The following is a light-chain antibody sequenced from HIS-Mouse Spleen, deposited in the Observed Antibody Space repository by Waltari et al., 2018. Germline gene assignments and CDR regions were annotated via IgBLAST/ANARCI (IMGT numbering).Light chain of an antibody. V-gene: IGLV2-23*01. J-gene: IGLJ3*02. Sequence: QSALTQPSSVSWSPGQAITISCTGTSSDVGSYNLVSWYQQHPGKAPKLMIYEGSKRPSGVSNRFSGSTSGNTASLTISGLQAEDEADYYCCSYAGSSTWVFGGGTKLTVL. CDR2: EGS. CDR1: SSDVGSYNL. CDR3: CSYAGSSTWV.